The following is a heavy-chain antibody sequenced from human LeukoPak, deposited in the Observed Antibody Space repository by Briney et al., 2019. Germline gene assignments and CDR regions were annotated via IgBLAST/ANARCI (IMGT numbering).Heavy chain of an antibody. V-gene: IGHV3-23*01. CDR1: GFTFSTCG. J-gene: IGHJ4*02. CDR3: AKDRYGGYSFDS. D-gene: IGHD4-17*01. Sequence: GGSLRLSCAASGFTFSTCGMNWVRKAPGKGLEWVSFISGSGSSIYHADSVKGRFTISRDNSNNTLYLQMNSLRAEDTAVYYCAKDRYGGYSFDSWGQGALVTVSS. CDR2: ISGSGSSI.